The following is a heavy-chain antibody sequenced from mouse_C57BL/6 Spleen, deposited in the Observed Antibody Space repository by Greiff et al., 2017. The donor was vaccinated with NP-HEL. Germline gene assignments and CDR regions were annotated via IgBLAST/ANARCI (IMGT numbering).Heavy chain of an antibody. CDR3: ARDDYYGSGGAKDY. Sequence: EVKLMESEGGLVQPGSSMKLSCTASGFTFSDYYMAWVRQVPEKGLEWVANINYDGSSTYYLDSLKSRFIISRDNAKNILYLQMSSLKSEDTATYYCARDDYYGSGGAKDYWGQGTSVTVSS. CDR2: INYDGSST. D-gene: IGHD1-1*01. V-gene: IGHV5-16*01. CDR1: GFTFSDYY. J-gene: IGHJ4*01.